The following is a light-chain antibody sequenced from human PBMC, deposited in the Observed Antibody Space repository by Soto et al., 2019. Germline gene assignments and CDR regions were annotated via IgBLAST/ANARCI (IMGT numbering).Light chain of an antibody. V-gene: IGLV2-14*01. CDR2: EVS. CDR1: SSDVGGYNY. J-gene: IGLJ3*02. CDR3: SSYTSSSVGV. Sequence: QPVLTQPASVSGSPGQSITISCTGTSSDVGGYNYVSWYQQHPGKAPKLMIYEVSNRPSGVSNRFSGSKSGNTASLTISGLQAEDEADYYCSSYTSSSVGVFGGGTKLTVL.